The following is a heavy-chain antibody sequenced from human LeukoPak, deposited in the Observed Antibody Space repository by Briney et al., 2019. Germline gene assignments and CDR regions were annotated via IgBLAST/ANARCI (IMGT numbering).Heavy chain of an antibody. J-gene: IGHJ4*02. V-gene: IGHV3-23*01. D-gene: IGHD6-13*01. CDR1: GFTFSSYA. CDR2: IRESGVST. Sequence: PGGSLRLSCAASGFTFSSYAMSWVREAPGKGLEWVSAIRESGVSTYEADAVKGRCTVSRENSDKTLYLQMNSLRAEDTAVYYCAKGIRRYPEPSSWSCFDYWGQGTLVTVSS. CDR3: AKGIRRYPEPSSWSCFDY.